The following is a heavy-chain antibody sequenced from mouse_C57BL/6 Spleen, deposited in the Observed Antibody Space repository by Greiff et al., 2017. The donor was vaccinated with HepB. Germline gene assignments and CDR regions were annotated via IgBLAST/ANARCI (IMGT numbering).Heavy chain of an antibody. Sequence: EVKLVESGGGLVKPGGSLKLSCAASGFTFSDYGMHWVRQAPEKGLEWVAYISSGSSTIYYADTVKGRFTISRDNAKNTRFLQMTSLRSEDTAMYYCARPMITTGYYYAMDYWGQGTSVTVSS. CDR1: GFTFSDYG. D-gene: IGHD2-4*01. CDR3: ARPMITTGYYYAMDY. CDR2: ISSGSSTI. J-gene: IGHJ4*01. V-gene: IGHV5-17*01.